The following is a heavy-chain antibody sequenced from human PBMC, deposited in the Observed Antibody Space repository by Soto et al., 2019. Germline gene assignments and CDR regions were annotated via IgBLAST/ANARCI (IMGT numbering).Heavy chain of an antibody. J-gene: IGHJ4*02. CDR2: IHYSGVI. CDR1: GDSITRSNW. Sequence: QVHLQESGPGLVKPSGTLSLTCAVSGDSITRSNWWSWVRQPPGKGLEWIGEIHYSGVINYNPSLKSRGTISVDKSKNQFARGLRSVTAADTAVYYGARDVGNFYDSSPTGQFDFWGQGTLVTVSS. D-gene: IGHD3-22*01. V-gene: IGHV4-4*02. CDR3: ARDVGNFYDSSPTGQFDF.